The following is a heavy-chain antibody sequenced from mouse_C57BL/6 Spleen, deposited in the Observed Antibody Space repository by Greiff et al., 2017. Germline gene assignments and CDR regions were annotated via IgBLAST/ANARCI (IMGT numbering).Heavy chain of an antibody. CDR2: INPSSGYT. Sequence: QVQLQQSGAELAKPGASVKLSCKASGYTFTSYWMHWVKQRPGQGLEWIGYINPSSGYTKYNQKFKDKATFTADKSSSTAYMQLSSLTYEDSAVYYCAEGYDYDGPFAYWGQGTLVTVSA. V-gene: IGHV1-7*01. D-gene: IGHD2-4*01. J-gene: IGHJ3*01. CDR1: GYTFTSYW. CDR3: AEGYDYDGPFAY.